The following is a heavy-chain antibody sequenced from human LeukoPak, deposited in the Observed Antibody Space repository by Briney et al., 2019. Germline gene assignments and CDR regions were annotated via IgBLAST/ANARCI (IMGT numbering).Heavy chain of an antibody. V-gene: IGHV4-34*01. CDR3: ARGASDYYRQDWFDP. J-gene: IGHJ5*02. D-gene: IGHD3-22*01. CDR2: INHSGST. CDR1: GESFSGYY. Sequence: SETLSLTCAVYGESFSGYYWSWIRQPPGKGLEWIGEINHSGSTNYNPSLKSRVTISVDTSKNQFSLKLSSVTAADTAAYYCARGASDYYRQDWFDPWGQGTLVTVSS.